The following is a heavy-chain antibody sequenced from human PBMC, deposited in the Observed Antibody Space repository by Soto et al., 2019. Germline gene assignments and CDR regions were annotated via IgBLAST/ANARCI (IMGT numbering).Heavy chain of an antibody. CDR1: GFTFSSYA. J-gene: IGHJ4*02. D-gene: IGHD1-20*01. Sequence: GGSLRLSCAASGFTFSSYAMSWVRQAPGKGLEWVSAISGSGGSTYYADSVKGRFTISRDNSKNTLYLKMNSLRAEDTAVYYCANHLVGNWNPIWGQGTLVTVSS. CDR2: ISGSGGST. V-gene: IGHV3-23*01. CDR3: ANHLVGNWNPI.